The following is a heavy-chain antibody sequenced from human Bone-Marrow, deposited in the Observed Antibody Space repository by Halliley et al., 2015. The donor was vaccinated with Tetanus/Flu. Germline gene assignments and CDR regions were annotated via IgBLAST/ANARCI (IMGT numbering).Heavy chain of an antibody. D-gene: IGHD1-26*01. CDR1: GFTFSGSA. V-gene: IGHV3-73*01. CDR3: TRHGVLGGSWQYGMDV. J-gene: IGHJ6*02. Sequence: SLRLSCAASGFTFSGSAMHWVRQASGKGLEWVGRIRSKANSYATAYAASVKGRFTISRDDSKNTAYLQMNSLKTEDTAVYYCTRHGVLGGSWQYGMDVWGQGTTVTVSS. CDR2: IRSKANSYAT.